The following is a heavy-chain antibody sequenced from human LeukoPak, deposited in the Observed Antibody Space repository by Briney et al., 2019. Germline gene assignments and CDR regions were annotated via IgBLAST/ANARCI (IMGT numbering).Heavy chain of an antibody. V-gene: IGHV4-34*01. D-gene: IGHD6-13*01. Sequence: SETLSLTCAVYGGSFSGYYWSWIRQPPGKGLEWIGEINHSGSTNYNPSLKSRVTISVDTSKNQFSLKLSSVTAADTAVYYCARSGYSSSWYGRVSDYWGQGTLVTVSS. J-gene: IGHJ4*02. CDR1: GGSFSGYY. CDR3: ARSGYSSSWYGRVSDY. CDR2: INHSGST.